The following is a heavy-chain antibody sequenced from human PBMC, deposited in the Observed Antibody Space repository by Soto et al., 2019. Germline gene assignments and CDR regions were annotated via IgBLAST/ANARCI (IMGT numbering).Heavy chain of an antibody. Sequence: TLSLTCTVSGGSISSGGSYWSWIRQHPGKGLEWIGYIYYSGGTYYNPSLKSRVTISVDTSKNQFSLKLSSVTAADTAVYYCASASVGDWMYFDLWCRGTLVT. V-gene: IGHV4-31*03. J-gene: IGHJ2*01. CDR2: IYYSGGT. D-gene: IGHD2-21*02. CDR1: GGSISSGGSY. CDR3: ASASVGDWMYFDL.